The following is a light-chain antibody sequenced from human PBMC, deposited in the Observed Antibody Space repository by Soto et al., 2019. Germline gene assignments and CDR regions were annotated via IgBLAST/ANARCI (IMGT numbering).Light chain of an antibody. CDR3: MQRIEFPYT. Sequence: LVMTQTPRSLSVTPGEPASISCASSQSLFNSDDGNIYLDWYLQKPGQSPRLLIYTLSYRASGVLDRFSGRGSGTDFTLKISRVEAEDFGVYYCMQRIEFPYTFGQGTKLEIK. J-gene: IGKJ2*01. CDR1: QSLFNSDDGNIY. CDR2: TLS. V-gene: IGKV2-40*01.